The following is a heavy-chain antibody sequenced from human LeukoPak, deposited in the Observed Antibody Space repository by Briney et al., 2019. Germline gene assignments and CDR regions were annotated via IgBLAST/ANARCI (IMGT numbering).Heavy chain of an antibody. CDR3: ARDARDSSSWYAHFDY. Sequence: ASAKVSCKASGYTFTSYYMHWVRQAPGQGLEWMGIINPSGGSTSYAQKFQGRVTMTRDMSTSTVYMELSSLRSEDTAVYYCARDARDSSSWYAHFDYWGQGTLVTVSS. D-gene: IGHD6-13*01. V-gene: IGHV1-46*01. CDR1: GYTFTSYY. CDR2: INPSGGST. J-gene: IGHJ4*02.